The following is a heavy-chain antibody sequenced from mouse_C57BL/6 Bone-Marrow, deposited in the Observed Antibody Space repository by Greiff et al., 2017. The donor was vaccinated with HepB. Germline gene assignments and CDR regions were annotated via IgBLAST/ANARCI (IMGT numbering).Heavy chain of an antibody. CDR1: GYTFTDYY. Sequence: VQLQQSGPELVKPGASVKISCKASGYTFTDYYMNWVKQSHGKSLEWIGDINPNNGGTSYNQKFKGKATLTVDKSSSTAYMELRSLTSEDSAVYYCARYPHWYFDVWGTGTTVTVSS. J-gene: IGHJ1*03. CDR2: INPNNGGT. V-gene: IGHV1-26*01. CDR3: ARYPHWYFDV.